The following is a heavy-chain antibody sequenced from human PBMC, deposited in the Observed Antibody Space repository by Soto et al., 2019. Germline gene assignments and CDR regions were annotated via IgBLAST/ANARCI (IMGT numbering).Heavy chain of an antibody. CDR1: GLTISGKKY. CDR3: ATWHEREHAYDV. CDR2: LYDVDGS. D-gene: IGHD1-1*01. J-gene: IGHJ3*01. Sequence: SGGSLRLSCAAFGLTISGKKYVAWVRQAPGQGLEWVSALYDVDGSFYADSVKGRFTTSSDSSKTTVYLQMNDLRPDDTAVYYCATWHEREHAYDVWGQGTTVTVSS. V-gene: IGHV3-53*01.